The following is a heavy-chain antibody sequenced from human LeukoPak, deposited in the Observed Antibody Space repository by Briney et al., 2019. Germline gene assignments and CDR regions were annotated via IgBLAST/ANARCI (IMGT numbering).Heavy chain of an antibody. D-gene: IGHD2-21*01. CDR1: GFTFSSYG. CDR3: AKAPVTSCRGAYCYPFDS. CDR2: IRFDGSNK. V-gene: IGHV3-30*02. Sequence: QTGGSLRLSCAASGFTFSSYGMHWVRQAPGKGLEWVAFIRFDGSNKYNADSVKGRFTISRDNSKNTLYLQMNSLRAEDAAVYLCAKAPVTSCRGAYCYPFDSWGQGTLVTVSS. J-gene: IGHJ4*02.